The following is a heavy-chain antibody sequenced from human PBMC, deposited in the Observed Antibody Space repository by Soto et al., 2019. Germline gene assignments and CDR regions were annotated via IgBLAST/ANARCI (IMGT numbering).Heavy chain of an antibody. CDR1: GFSFSSSD. CDR3: TTSSGVG. V-gene: IGHV3-15*01. J-gene: IGHJ4*02. CDR2: IKSKTDGGTT. Sequence: GGSLRLSCVASGFSFSSSDMHWVRQAPGKGLEWVGRIKSKTDGGTTDYAAPVKGRFTISRDDSKNTLYLQMNSLKTEDTAVYYCTTSSGVGWGQGTLVTVSS. D-gene: IGHD6-25*01.